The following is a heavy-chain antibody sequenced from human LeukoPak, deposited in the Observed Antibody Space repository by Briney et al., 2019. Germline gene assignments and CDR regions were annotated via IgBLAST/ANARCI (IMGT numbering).Heavy chain of an antibody. CDR2: IYHSGST. CDR3: ARGWLQLEDY. V-gene: IGHV4-38-2*02. J-gene: IGHJ4*02. CDR1: GYSISSGYY. D-gene: IGHD5-24*01. Sequence: SETLSLTCTVSGYSISSGYYWGWIRQPPGKGLEWIGSIYHSGSTYYNPSLKSRVTISVDTSKNQFSLKLSSVTAADTAVYYCARGWLQLEDYWGQGTLVTVSS.